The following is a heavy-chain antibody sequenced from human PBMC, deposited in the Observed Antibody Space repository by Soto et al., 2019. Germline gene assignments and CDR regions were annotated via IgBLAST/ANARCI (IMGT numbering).Heavy chain of an antibody. J-gene: IGHJ6*02. Sequence: PGESLKISCKGSGYSFTSYWIGWVRQMPGKGLEWMGIIYPGDSDTRYSPSFQGQVTISADKSISTAYLQWSSLKASDTAMYYCARAPQEYDFWSLYYYGMDFWGQGTTVTVSS. V-gene: IGHV5-51*01. CDR1: GYSFTSYW. CDR2: IYPGDSDT. D-gene: IGHD3-3*01. CDR3: ARAPQEYDFWSLYYYGMDF.